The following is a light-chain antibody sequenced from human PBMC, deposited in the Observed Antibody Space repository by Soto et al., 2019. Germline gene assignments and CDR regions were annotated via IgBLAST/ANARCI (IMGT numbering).Light chain of an antibody. CDR2: SNN. CDR3: TAWDDSLNGWV. CDR1: SSNLGSNA. V-gene: IGLV1-44*01. J-gene: IGLJ3*02. Sequence: QSVLTQPPSASGTPGQRVTISCSGSSSNLGSNAVNWYQQLPGTAPKLLIYSNNQRPSGVPDRFSGSKSGTSASLAISGLQSEDEADYYCTAWDDSLNGWVFGGGTKVT.